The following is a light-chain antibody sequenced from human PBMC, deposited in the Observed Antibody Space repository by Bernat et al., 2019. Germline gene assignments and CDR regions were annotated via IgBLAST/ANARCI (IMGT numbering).Light chain of an antibody. CDR1: SLSMYY. V-gene: IGLV3-19*01. J-gene: IGLJ2*01. Sequence: SSELTQDPAVSVALGQTARITCQGDSLSMYYASWYQVKPGQAPLLVIYGQNNRPSGIPDRFSGSSSGNTASLTITGTQAEDEAEYYCNSRDSSGKHLGGFGGGTKLTVL. CDR3: NSRDSSGKHLGG. CDR2: GQN.